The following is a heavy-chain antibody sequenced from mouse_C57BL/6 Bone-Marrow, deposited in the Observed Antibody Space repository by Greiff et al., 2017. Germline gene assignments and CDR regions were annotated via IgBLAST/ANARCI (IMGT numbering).Heavy chain of an antibody. CDR3: ARKENYDGSLDY. CDR1: GFNIKDYY. V-gene: IGHV14-2*01. CDR2: IDPEDGET. Sequence: EVQVVESGAELVKPGASVKLSCTASGFNIKDYYMHWVKQRTEQGLEWIGRIDPEDGETKYAPQFQGKATITAETSSNTAYLQLSSLTSEDSAVYYCARKENYDGSLDYWGQGTTLTVSS. D-gene: IGHD2-4*01. J-gene: IGHJ2*01.